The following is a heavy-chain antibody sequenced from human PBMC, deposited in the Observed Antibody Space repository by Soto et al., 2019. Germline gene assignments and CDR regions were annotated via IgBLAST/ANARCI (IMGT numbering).Heavy chain of an antibody. D-gene: IGHD3-9*01. CDR3: AKDGENFDWLPHFDY. J-gene: IGHJ4*02. Sequence: GGSLRLSCAASGFTFSSYGMHWVRQAPGKGLEWVAVIPYDGSNKYYADSVKGRFTISRDNSKNTLYLQMNSLRAEDTAVYYCAKDGENFDWLPHFDYWGQGTLVTVSS. CDR2: IPYDGSNK. CDR1: GFTFSSYG. V-gene: IGHV3-30*18.